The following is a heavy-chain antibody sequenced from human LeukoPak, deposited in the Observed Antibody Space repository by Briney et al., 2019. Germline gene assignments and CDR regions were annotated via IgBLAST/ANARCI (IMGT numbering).Heavy chain of an antibody. CDR3: ARARAAAGSYFDY. CDR1: GGSISSYY. Sequence: SETLSPTCTVSGGSISSYYWSWIRQPPGKGLEWIGYIYYSGSTNYNPSLKSRVTISVDTSKNQFSLKLSSVTAADTAVYYCARARAAAGSYFDYWGQGTLVTVSS. J-gene: IGHJ4*02. D-gene: IGHD6-13*01. CDR2: IYYSGST. V-gene: IGHV4-59*01.